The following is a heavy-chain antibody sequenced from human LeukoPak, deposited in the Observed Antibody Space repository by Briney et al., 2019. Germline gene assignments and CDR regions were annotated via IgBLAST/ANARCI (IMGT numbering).Heavy chain of an antibody. Sequence: SETLSLTCGVSGYSISSGYYWSWVRQPPGKGLEYIGYIHYTGSTNYNPSLKSRVTISVDTSKNRFSLKLSSVTAADTAVYYCARHVPGRDTAMLTDYWGQGALVTVSS. CDR1: GYSISSGYY. CDR3: ARHVPGRDTAMLTDY. D-gene: IGHD5-18*01. CDR2: IHYTGST. V-gene: IGHV4-59*08. J-gene: IGHJ4*02.